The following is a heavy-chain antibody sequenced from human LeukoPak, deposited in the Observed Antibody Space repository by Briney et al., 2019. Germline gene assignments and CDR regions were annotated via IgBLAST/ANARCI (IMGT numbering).Heavy chain of an antibody. J-gene: IGHJ4*02. CDR2: IYYSGST. D-gene: IGHD6-13*01. Sequence: SETLSLTCTVSGGSISSSSYYWGWIRQPPGKGLEWIGSIYYSGSTYYNPSLKSRVTISVDTSKNQCSLKLSSVTAADTAVYYCASWGQQLKYYFDYWGQGTLVTVSS. CDR3: ASWGQQLKYYFDY. V-gene: IGHV4-39*01. CDR1: GGSISSSSYY.